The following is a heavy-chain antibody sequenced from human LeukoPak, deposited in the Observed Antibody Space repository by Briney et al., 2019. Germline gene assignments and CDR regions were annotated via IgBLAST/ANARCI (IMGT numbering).Heavy chain of an antibody. CDR1: WFTVSSNY. Sequence: GGSLRLSCAASWFTVSSNYMSWVRHAPGKGLEWVSVIYSGGSTYYADSVKARFTISRDNSKNTVYLQMNRLRDEDTAEYYCARDRWWEIPQLGSNYWGQGTLVTVSS. J-gene: IGHJ4*02. CDR2: IYSGGST. CDR3: ARDRWWEIPQLGSNY. V-gene: IGHV3-53*01. D-gene: IGHD1-26*01.